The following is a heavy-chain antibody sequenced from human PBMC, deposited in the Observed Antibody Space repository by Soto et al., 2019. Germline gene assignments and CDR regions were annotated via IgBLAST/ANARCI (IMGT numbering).Heavy chain of an antibody. J-gene: IGHJ6*02. D-gene: IGHD6-19*01. CDR3: AGWFLYYYYGMDV. V-gene: IGHV3-30-3*01. CDR2: ISYDGSNK. Sequence: SLRLSCAASGFTFSSYAMHWVRQAPGKGLEWVAVISYDGSNKYYADSVKGRFTISRDNSKNTLYLQMNSLRAEDTAVYYCAGWFLYYYYGMDVWGQGTTVTVSS. CDR1: GFTFSSYA.